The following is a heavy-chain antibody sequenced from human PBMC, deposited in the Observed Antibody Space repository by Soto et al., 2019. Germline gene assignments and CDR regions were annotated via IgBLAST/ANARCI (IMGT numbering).Heavy chain of an antibody. D-gene: IGHD6-13*01. CDR2: INAGNGNT. CDR3: AKTRPDRHPLAAAGNGDPKNYYYYGMDV. CDR1: GYTFTSYA. J-gene: IGHJ6*02. Sequence: ASVKVSCKASGYTFTSYAMHWVRQAPGQRLEWMGWINAGNGNTKYSQKFQGRVTITRDTSASTAYVELSSLRSEDTAVYYCAKTRPDRHPLAAAGNGDPKNYYYYGMDVWGQGTTVTVSS. V-gene: IGHV1-3*01.